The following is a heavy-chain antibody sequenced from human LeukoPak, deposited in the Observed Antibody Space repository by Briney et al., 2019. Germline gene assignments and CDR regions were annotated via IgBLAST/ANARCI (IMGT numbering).Heavy chain of an antibody. Sequence: ASVKVSCKASGYTFTSYGISWVRQAPGQGLEWMGRISAYNGNTNYAQKLQGRVTMTTDTSTSTAYMELRSPRSDDTAVYYCARDPGSRLVPRYYYYGMDVWGQGTTVTVSS. CDR3: ARDPGSRLVPRYYYYGMDV. CDR1: GYTFTSYG. D-gene: IGHD3-10*01. J-gene: IGHJ6*02. CDR2: ISAYNGNT. V-gene: IGHV1-18*01.